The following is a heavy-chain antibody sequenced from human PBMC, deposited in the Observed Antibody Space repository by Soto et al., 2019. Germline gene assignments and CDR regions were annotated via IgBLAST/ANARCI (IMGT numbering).Heavy chain of an antibody. V-gene: IGHV3-21*01. CDR1: GFIFGNYV. J-gene: IGHJ3*01. CDR3: VRDRLFGGGSYFNSFDL. Sequence: PGGSLRLSCAASGFIFGNYVMSWVRQAPGKGLEWVSSLSYKNVYIYYSDSVKGRFTISRDDAENSLSLQMSSLRVEDTAVYYCVRDRLFGGGSYFNSFDLWGQGTMVTVSS. CDR2: LSYKNVYI. D-gene: IGHD1-26*01.